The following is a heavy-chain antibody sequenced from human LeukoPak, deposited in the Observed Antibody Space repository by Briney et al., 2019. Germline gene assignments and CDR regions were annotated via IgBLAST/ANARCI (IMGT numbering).Heavy chain of an antibody. D-gene: IGHD6-25*01. CDR3: AKFRGSEKTAIDC. J-gene: IGHJ4*02. CDR1: GFTFGAYW. Sequence: PGGSLRLSCAASGFTFGAYWMTWVRQAPGKGLEWVSTISGGGGRTWYADSVKGRFTISRDNSKNTVDVQLNSLRAEDTAVYYCAKFRGSEKTAIDCWGQGTLVTVSS. V-gene: IGHV3-23*01. CDR2: ISGGGGRT.